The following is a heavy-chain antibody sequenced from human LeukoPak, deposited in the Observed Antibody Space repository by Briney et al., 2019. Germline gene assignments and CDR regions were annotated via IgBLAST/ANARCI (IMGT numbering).Heavy chain of an antibody. CDR2: MSGSGGST. Sequence: PGASLRLSCAASGFTFSSYAMSWVRQAPGKGLEWVSGMSGSGGSTYYADSVKGRFTISRDNSKNTVYLQMSSLRAEDTDVYYCAKVYRYCTNGVCYTNWFDPWGQGTLVTVSS. CDR1: GFTFSSYA. D-gene: IGHD2-8*01. J-gene: IGHJ5*02. CDR3: AKVYRYCTNGVCYTNWFDP. V-gene: IGHV3-23*01.